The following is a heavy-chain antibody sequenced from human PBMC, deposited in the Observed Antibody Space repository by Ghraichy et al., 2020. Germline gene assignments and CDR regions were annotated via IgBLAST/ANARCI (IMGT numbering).Heavy chain of an antibody. Sequence: GESLNISCATSGFSFSGYWMHWVRQAPGRGLVWVSRIKSDGSSTIYADSLKGRFTISRDNAKNTLYLQMNSLRAEDTAVYYCAREYCSGGRCFFGTGGSHFDYWGQGTLVTVSS. D-gene: IGHD2-15*01. CDR3: AREYCSGGRCFFGTGGSHFDY. CDR2: IKSDGSST. J-gene: IGHJ4*02. V-gene: IGHV3-74*01. CDR1: GFSFSGYW.